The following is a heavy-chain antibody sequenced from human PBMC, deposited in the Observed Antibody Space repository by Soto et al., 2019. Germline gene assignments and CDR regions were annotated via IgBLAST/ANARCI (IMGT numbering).Heavy chain of an antibody. V-gene: IGHV1-18*01. D-gene: IGHD3-3*01. Sequence: GASVKVCFKASGDTFTSYGISWVRQAPGPGLEWMGWISAYNGNTNYAQKLQGSVTMTTDKSTSTACMKLRSLRSDDTAVYYCARAETGWSGYLEYYFDYWGQGALVTVSS. CDR1: GDTFTSYG. J-gene: IGHJ4*02. CDR2: ISAYNGNT. CDR3: ARAETGWSGYLEYYFDY.